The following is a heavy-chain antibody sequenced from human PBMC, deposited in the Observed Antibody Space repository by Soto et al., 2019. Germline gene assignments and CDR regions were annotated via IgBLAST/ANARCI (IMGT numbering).Heavy chain of an antibody. CDR1: GFSISSAW. J-gene: IGHJ4*02. Sequence: EVQLVKSGGGLVKPGGSLRLSCTASGFSISSAWMNWVRQAPGKGLEWVGRIKTKTQGETTDYPAPVKGRFTISRDDSKNTLYLQMNSLKMEDTAVYYCTTGSVEGYWGQGTLVTVSS. CDR2: IKTKTQGETT. D-gene: IGHD3-3*01. CDR3: TTGSVEGY. V-gene: IGHV3-15*07.